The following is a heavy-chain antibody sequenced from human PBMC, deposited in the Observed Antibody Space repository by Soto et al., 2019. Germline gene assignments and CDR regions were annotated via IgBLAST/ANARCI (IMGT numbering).Heavy chain of an antibody. Sequence: QVQLVQSGAEVKKPGSSVKVSCKASGGTFSSYAISWVRQAPGQGIEWMGGIIPIFGTANYAQKFQGRVTITADESTSTAYMELSSLRSEDTAVYYCARDYCGGDCYTPHAFDIWGKGTMVTVSS. CDR1: GGTFSSYA. J-gene: IGHJ3*02. V-gene: IGHV1-69*12. CDR2: IIPIFGTA. D-gene: IGHD2-21*02. CDR3: ARDYCGGDCYTPHAFDI.